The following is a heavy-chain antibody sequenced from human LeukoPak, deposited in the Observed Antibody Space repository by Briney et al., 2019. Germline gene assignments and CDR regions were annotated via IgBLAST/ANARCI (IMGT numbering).Heavy chain of an antibody. Sequence: PSETLSLTCTVSGGSISSYYWGWIRQPPGKGLEWIGYIYYSGSTNYNPSLKSRVTISVDTSKNQFSLKLSSVTAADTAVYYCARASYSSSWYAVDYWGQGTLVTVSS. V-gene: IGHV4-59*08. CDR3: ARASYSSSWYAVDY. D-gene: IGHD6-13*01. CDR1: GGSISSYY. CDR2: IYYSGST. J-gene: IGHJ4*02.